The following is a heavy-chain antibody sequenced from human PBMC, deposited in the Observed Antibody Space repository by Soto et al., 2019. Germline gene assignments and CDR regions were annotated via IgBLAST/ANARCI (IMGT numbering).Heavy chain of an antibody. CDR2: IYYSGST. J-gene: IGHJ6*02. V-gene: IGHV4-31*03. CDR1: GGSISSGGYY. CDR3: ARVQGPYYYYGMDV. Sequence: KPSETLSLTCTVSGGSISSGGYYWSWIRQHPGKGLEWIGYIYYSGSTYYNPSLKSRVTISVDTSKNQFSLKLSSVTAADTAVYYCARVQGPYYYYGMDVWGQGTTVTVSS.